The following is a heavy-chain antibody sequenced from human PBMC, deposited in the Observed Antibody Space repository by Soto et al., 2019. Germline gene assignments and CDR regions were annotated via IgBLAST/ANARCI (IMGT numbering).Heavy chain of an antibody. J-gene: IGHJ6*02. V-gene: IGHV1-46*01. CDR3: ASDYDSSGYHGSYGMDV. Sequence: ASVKVSCKASGYTFTSYYMHWVRQAPGQGLEWMGIINPSGGSTSYAQRFQGRVTMTRDTSTSTVYMELSSLRSEDTAVYYCASDYDSSGYHGSYGMDVWGQGTTVTVSS. CDR1: GYTFTSYY. D-gene: IGHD3-22*01. CDR2: INPSGGST.